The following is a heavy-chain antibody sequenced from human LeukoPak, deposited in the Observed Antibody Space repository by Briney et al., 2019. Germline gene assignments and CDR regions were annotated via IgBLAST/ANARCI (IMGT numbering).Heavy chain of an antibody. Sequence: SSETLSLTCAVYGGSFSGYYWSWIRQPPGKGLEWIGEINHSGSTNYNPSLKSRVTISVDTSKNQFSLKLSSVTAADTAVYYCASPLLREMATPRDYWGQGTLVTVSS. J-gene: IGHJ4*02. CDR1: GGSFSGYY. CDR3: ASPLLREMATPRDY. D-gene: IGHD5-24*01. V-gene: IGHV4-34*01. CDR2: INHSGST.